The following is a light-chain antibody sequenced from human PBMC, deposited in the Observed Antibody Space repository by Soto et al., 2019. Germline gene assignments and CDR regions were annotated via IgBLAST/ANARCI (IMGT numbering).Light chain of an antibody. CDR3: QSYDSSNQKV. CDR1: SGSIASNY. CDR2: EDN. Sequence: NFMLTQPHSVSESPGKTVTISCTGSSGSIASNYVQWYQQRPGSAPTTVIYEDNQRPSGVPDRFSGSIDSSSNSASLTISGLKTEDEADYYYQSYDSSNQKVFGGGTKLTVL. J-gene: IGLJ3*02. V-gene: IGLV6-57*02.